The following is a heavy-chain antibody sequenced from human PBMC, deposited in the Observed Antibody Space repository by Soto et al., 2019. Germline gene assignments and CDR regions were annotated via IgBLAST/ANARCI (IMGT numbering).Heavy chain of an antibody. CDR2: INHSGST. CDR1: GGSFSRYY. CDR3: ASQTVSRDFDY. Sequence: SSETLSLTCAVYGGSFSRYYWSWIRQPPGKGLEWIGEINHSGSTNYNPSLKSRVTISVDTSKNQFSLKLSSVTAADTAVYYCASQTVSRDFDYWGRGTLVTVSS. J-gene: IGHJ4*02. V-gene: IGHV4-34*01. D-gene: IGHD2-2*01.